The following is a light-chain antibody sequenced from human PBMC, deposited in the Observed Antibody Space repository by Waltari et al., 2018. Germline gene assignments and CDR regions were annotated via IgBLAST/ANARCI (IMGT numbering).Light chain of an antibody. CDR2: DVS. V-gene: IGLV2-11*01. Sequence: QSALTQPRSVSGSPGQSVTISCTGTSSDVGGYNYVSWYQQHPGKAPKLMIYDVSKRPSGVPDCFSGSKSGNTASLTISGLQAEDEADYYCCSYAGSYTGVFGGGTKLTVL. CDR1: SSDVGGYNY. J-gene: IGLJ2*01. CDR3: CSYAGSYTGV.